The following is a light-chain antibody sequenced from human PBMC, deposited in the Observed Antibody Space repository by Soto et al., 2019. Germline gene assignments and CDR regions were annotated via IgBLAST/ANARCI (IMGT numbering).Light chain of an antibody. V-gene: IGLV1-44*01. CDR3: AVWDDSLRGMV. Sequence: QSVLTQPPSASGTPGQRVTISCSGSSSNIETNTVDWYQHLPGTAPKVLIFNNNQRPSGVPDRFSGSKSGTSASLAISGLQSEDEADYYCAVWDDSLRGMVFGGGTQLTVL. CDR1: SSNIETNT. CDR2: NNN. J-gene: IGLJ2*01.